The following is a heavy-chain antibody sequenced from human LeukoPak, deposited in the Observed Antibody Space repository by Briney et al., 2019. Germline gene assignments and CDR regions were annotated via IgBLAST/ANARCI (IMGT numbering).Heavy chain of an antibody. J-gene: IGHJ4*02. Sequence: PSETLSLTCTVSGGSISSYYWSWIRQPPGKGLEWIGYIYYSGSTNYNPSLKSRVTISVDTSKNQFSLKLSSVTAADTAVYYCASLPNMVRGVYYFDYWGQGTLVTVSS. CDR2: IYYSGST. D-gene: IGHD3-10*01. V-gene: IGHV4-59*12. CDR3: ASLPNMVRGVYYFDY. CDR1: GGSISSYY.